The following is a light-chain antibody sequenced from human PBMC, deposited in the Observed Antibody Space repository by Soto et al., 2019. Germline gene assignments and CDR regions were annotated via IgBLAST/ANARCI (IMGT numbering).Light chain of an antibody. CDR2: KDN. V-gene: IGLV3-25*02. CDR3: QSSDSSGTYVV. CDR1: ALPKQY. Sequence: SYELTQPPSVSLSPGQTARIACSGDALPKQYAYWYQQKPGQAPVLVIYKDNERPSGIPERFSGSSSETTVTLTISGVQAEDEADYYCQSSDSSGTYVVFGGGTKVTVL. J-gene: IGLJ2*01.